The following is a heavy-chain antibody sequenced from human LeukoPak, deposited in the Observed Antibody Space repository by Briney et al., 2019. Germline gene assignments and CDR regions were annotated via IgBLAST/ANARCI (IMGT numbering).Heavy chain of an antibody. J-gene: IGHJ4*02. D-gene: IGHD6-19*01. Sequence: GGSLRLSCAASGFTFSSYAMSWIRQAPGKGLEWVSPINGSGGSTYYPYSEKGRFTISRDNTKNTLYLQLNSRRAEDAAVYYCAKFSGGWPDKDYFDYWGQGTLVTVSS. CDR3: AKFSGGWPDKDYFDY. CDR1: GFTFSSYA. CDR2: INGSGGST. V-gene: IGHV3-23*01.